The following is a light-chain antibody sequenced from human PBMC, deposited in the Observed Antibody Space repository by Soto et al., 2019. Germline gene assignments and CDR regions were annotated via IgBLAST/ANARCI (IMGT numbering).Light chain of an antibody. J-gene: IGLJ3*02. CDR2: LEGSGSY. V-gene: IGLV4-60*02. CDR3: ETWDSNTWV. CDR1: SGHSSYI. Sequence: QPVLTQSSSASASLGSSVKLTCTLSSGHSSYIIAWHQQQPGKAPRYLMKLEGSGSYNKGSGVPDRFSGSSSGADRYLTISNLHFEEEADYYCETWDSNTWVFGGGTKLTVL.